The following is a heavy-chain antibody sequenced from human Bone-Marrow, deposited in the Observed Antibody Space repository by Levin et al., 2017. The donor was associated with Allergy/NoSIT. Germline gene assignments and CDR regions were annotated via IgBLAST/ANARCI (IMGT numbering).Heavy chain of an antibody. J-gene: IGHJ6*03. CDR3: GGDRRGYTHGPDTDYYDYYMDV. CDR1: GGSISSGSYY. D-gene: IGHD5-18*01. Sequence: SETLSLTCTVSGGSISSGSYYWTWIRQPAGKRLEWIGRIYASGSSNYNPSLKSRVTISIDTSKNQFSLKLGSVNAADTAVYYCGGDRRGYTHGPDTDYYDYYMDVWGKGTTVTVSS. CDR2: IYASGSS. V-gene: IGHV4-61*02.